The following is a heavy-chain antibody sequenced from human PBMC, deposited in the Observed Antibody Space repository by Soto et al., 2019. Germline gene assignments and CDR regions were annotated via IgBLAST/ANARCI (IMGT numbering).Heavy chain of an antibody. J-gene: IGHJ4*02. CDR1: GFTFSSYS. CDR2: ISGSGGST. Sequence: EVQLLESGGGLVQPGGSLRLSCAASGFTFSSYSMSWVRQASGKGLEWVSAISGSGGSTYYADSVKGRFTISRDNSKNPLYLQMNSLRAEDTDVYYCAKDKGISWVPYYFDDWGQVTLVTVSS. V-gene: IGHV3-23*01. CDR3: AKDKGISWVPYYFDD. D-gene: IGHD6-13*01.